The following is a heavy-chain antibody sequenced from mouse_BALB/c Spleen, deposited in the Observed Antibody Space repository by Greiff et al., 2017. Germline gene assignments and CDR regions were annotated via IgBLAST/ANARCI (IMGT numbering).Heavy chain of an antibody. CDR1: GYSITSDYA. V-gene: IGHV3-2*02. CDR3: ARAGLRLRAMDY. J-gene: IGHJ4*01. D-gene: IGHD1-2*01. Sequence: EVKLVESGPGLVKPSQSLSLTCTVTGYSITSDYAWNWIRQFPGNKLEWMGYISYSGSTSYNPSLKSRISITRDTSKNQFFLQLNSVTTEDTATYYCARAGLRLRAMDYWGQGTSVTVSS. CDR2: ISYSGST.